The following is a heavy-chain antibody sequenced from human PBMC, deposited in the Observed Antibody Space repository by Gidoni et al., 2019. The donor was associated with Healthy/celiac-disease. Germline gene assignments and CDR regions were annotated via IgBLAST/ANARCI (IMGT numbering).Heavy chain of an antibody. V-gene: IGHV4-59*01. CDR1: GGSISSYD. CDR2: IYYSGRT. CDR3: ARAALYNWNDVGWVDP. J-gene: IGHJ5*02. Sequence: QVQLQESGPGLVKPSETLSLTCTVSGGSISSYDWSWLRQPPGKGLEWIGYIYYSGRTNYNPSLKSRVTISVETYKNQVSLKLSSVTAADTAVYYCARAALYNWNDVGWVDPWGQGTLVTVSS. D-gene: IGHD1-1*01.